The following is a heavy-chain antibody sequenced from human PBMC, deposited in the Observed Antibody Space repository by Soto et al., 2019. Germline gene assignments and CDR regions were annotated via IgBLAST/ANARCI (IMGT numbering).Heavy chain of an antibody. D-gene: IGHD1-1*01. J-gene: IGHJ6*02. CDR1: GGSISSGGYY. CDR3: ARGGTYYYYGMDV. CDR2: IYYSGST. V-gene: IGHV4-31*02. Sequence: PSETLSLTXTVSGGSISSGGYYWSWIRQHPGKGLEWIGYIYYSGSTYYNPSLKSRVTISVDTSKNQFSLKLSSVTAADTAVYYCARGGTYYYYGMDVWGQGTTVTVSS.